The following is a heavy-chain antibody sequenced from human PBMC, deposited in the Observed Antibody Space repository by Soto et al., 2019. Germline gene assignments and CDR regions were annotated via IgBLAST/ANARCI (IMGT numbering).Heavy chain of an antibody. CDR1: GGSFSGYY. CDR3: AGGRYYDSSGYYRY. CDR2: INHSGST. J-gene: IGHJ4*02. V-gene: IGHV4-34*01. Sequence: SETLSLTCAVYGGSFSGYYWSWIRQPPGKGLEWIGEINHSGSTNYNPSLKSRVTISVDTSKNQFSLKLSSVTAADTAVYYCAGGRYYDSSGYYRYWGQGTLVTVSS. D-gene: IGHD3-22*01.